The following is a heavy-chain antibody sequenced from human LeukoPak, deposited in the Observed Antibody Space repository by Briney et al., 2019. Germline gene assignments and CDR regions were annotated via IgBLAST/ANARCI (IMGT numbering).Heavy chain of an antibody. J-gene: IGHJ4*02. CDR1: GFTFGSYG. Sequence: GGSLRLSCAASGFTFGSYGMHWVRQAPGKGLEWVAVIWYDGSNKYYADSVKGRFTISRDNSKNTLYLQMNSLRAEDTAVYYCARDRRVGAAAGFDYWGQGTLVTVSS. CDR2: IWYDGSNK. V-gene: IGHV3-33*01. D-gene: IGHD1-26*01. CDR3: ARDRRVGAAAGFDY.